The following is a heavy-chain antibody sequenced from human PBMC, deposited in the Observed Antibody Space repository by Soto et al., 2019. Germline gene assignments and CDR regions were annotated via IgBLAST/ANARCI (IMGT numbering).Heavy chain of an antibody. CDR3: ARDPGSGWSYVGYYYYGMDV. Sequence: EVQLVESGGGLVQPGGSLRLSCAASGFTVSSNYMSWVRQAPGKGLEWVSVIYSGGSTYYADSVKGRFTISRHNSKNTXYXXMNSLRAEDTAVYYCARDPGSGWSYVGYYYYGMDVWGQGTTVTVSS. J-gene: IGHJ6*02. CDR1: GFTVSSNY. V-gene: IGHV3-53*04. D-gene: IGHD6-19*01. CDR2: IYSGGST.